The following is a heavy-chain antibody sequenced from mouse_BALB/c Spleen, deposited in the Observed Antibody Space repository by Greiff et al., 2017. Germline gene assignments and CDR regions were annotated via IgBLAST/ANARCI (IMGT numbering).Heavy chain of an antibody. CDR2: IDPSDSYT. V-gene: IGHV1-69*02. CDR3: ARWEKSSWLLLMDY. Sequence: QDQLQQPGAELVKPGASVKLSCKASGYTFTSYWMHWVKQRPGQGLEWIGEIDPSDSYTNYNQKFKGKATLTVDKSSSTAYMQLSSLTSEDSAVYYCARWEKSSWLLLMDYWGQGTSVTVSS. CDR1: GYTFTSYW. J-gene: IGHJ4*01. D-gene: IGHD2-3*01.